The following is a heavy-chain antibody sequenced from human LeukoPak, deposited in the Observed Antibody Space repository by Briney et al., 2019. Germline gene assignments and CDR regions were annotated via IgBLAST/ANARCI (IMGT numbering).Heavy chain of an antibody. V-gene: IGHV4-30-4*01. CDR2: IYYSGST. J-gene: IGHJ2*01. CDR1: VGSISSGDYY. D-gene: IGHD4-17*01. CDR3: ATSPTVTTVYWYFDL. Sequence: PSETLSLTCTVSVGSISSGDYYWRWIRQPPGKGLEWIGYIYYSGSTFYNPSLKSRVTMSVDTSKNQFSLKLSSVTAADTAVYYCATSPTVTTVYWYFDLWGRGTLVTVSS.